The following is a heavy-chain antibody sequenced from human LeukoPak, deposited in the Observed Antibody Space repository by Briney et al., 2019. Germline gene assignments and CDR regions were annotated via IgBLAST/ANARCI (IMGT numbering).Heavy chain of an antibody. CDR3: ATALGDYYDSSGYYD. CDR1: GGTFSSYA. CDR2: IIPIFGTA. V-gene: IGHV1-69*13. D-gene: IGHD3-22*01. Sequence: SVKVSCKASGGTFSSYAISWVRQAPGQGLEWMGGIIPIFGTANYAQKFQGRVTITADESTSTAYMELSSLRSEDTAVYYCATALGDYYDSSGYYDWGQGTLVTVSS. J-gene: IGHJ4*02.